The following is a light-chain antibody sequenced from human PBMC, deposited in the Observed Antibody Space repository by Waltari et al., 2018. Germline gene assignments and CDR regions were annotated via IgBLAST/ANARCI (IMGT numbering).Light chain of an antibody. V-gene: IGLV2-14*03. J-gene: IGLJ3*02. CDR3: ESYTSTSVWG. Sequence: HPGTAPRIIIYCISTRSLVVYSRLSVSKSGDTAAMTISGLQAEDEADYYCESYTSTSVWGFGGGTRLTVL. CDR2: CIS.